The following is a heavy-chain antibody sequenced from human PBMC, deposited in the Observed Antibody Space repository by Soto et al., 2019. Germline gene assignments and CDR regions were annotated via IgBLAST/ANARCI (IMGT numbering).Heavy chain of an antibody. Sequence: ASVKVSCKAFGYTFTGYFMHWVRQAPGQGLEWLGWINPNSGATKYAQKFRGRVTLARDTSINTAYMEMSMLRSDDTAVYYCARGGGTILAPLPWGQGTLVTVSS. J-gene: IGHJ5*02. D-gene: IGHD3-3*01. CDR3: ARGGGTILAPLP. CDR2: INPNSGAT. CDR1: GYTFTGYF. V-gene: IGHV1-2*02.